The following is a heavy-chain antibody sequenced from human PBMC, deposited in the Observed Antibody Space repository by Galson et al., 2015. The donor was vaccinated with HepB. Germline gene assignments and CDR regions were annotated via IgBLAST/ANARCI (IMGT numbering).Heavy chain of an antibody. CDR2: ISSSSSYI. CDR1: GFTFSSYS. Sequence: SLRLSCAASGFTFSSYSMNWVRQAPGKGLEWVPSISSSSSYIYYADSVKGRFTISRDNAKNSLYLQMNSLRAEDTAVYYCARDRSGPSFGELFHPLDYWGQGTLVTVSS. J-gene: IGHJ4*02. D-gene: IGHD3-10*01. CDR3: ARDRSGPSFGELFHPLDY. V-gene: IGHV3-21*01.